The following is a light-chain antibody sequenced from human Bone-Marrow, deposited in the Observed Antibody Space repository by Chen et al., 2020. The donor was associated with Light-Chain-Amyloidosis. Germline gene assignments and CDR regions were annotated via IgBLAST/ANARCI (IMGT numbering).Light chain of an antibody. J-gene: IGLJ1*01. CDR3: QVWDSYGEHRGG. CDR1: NIGSTS. Sequence: SYVLTQPSSVSVAPGQTATIACGGNNIGSTSVHWYQQTPGQAPLLVVYDDSDRPSGIPERLSGADAGNTATLTRRGVEAGDEAGDYCQVWDSYGEHRGGFGPGTKVTVL. V-gene: IGLV3-21*02. CDR2: DDS.